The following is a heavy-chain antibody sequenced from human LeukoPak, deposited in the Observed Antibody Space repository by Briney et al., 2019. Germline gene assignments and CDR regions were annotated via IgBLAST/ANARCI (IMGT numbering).Heavy chain of an antibody. CDR1: GGSFSDYY. D-gene: IGHD3-22*01. J-gene: IGHJ4*02. V-gene: IGHV4-34*01. Sequence: SSETLSLTCAVYGGSFSDYYWTWLRQPPGKGLEWIGEINHSGSTNYNPSLKSRVTIFVDTSKSQFSLKLNSVTAADTAVYYCARGYYYDSSGYYLGYWGQGNLVTASS. CDR2: INHSGST. CDR3: ARGYYYDSSGYYLGY.